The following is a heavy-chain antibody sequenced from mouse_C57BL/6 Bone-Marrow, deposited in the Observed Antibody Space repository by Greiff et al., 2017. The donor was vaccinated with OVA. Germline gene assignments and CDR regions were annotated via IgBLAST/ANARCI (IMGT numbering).Heavy chain of an antibody. CDR3: ARGAY. V-gene: IGHV1-80*01. CDR1: GYAFSNYW. CDR2: INPGDGDI. Sequence: VQLQQSGAELVKPGASVKISCKASGYAFSNYWMNWVKQRPGKGLEWIGQINPGDGDINSNGKVKGKATLTADKTASTDNMQFSSLTSENSAVSFCARGAYWGQGQTLTVSS. J-gene: IGHJ2*01.